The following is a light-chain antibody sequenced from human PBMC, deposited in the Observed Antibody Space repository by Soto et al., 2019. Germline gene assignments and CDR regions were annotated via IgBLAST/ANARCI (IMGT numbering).Light chain of an antibody. CDR1: QSLGRY. V-gene: IGKV3-20*01. Sequence: DIVLAQAPGTLSLSPGEIATLSCSASQSLGRYLAWYQQKPGQAPRLLIYDASNRATGIPARFSGSGSGTDFTLTISRLEPEDFAVYYCQKYGSSPRTFGQGTKVDIK. J-gene: IGKJ1*01. CDR2: DAS. CDR3: QKYGSSPRT.